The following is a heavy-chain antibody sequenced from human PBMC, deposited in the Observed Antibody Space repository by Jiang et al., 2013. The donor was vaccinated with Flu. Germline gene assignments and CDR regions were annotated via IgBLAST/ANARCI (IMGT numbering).Heavy chain of an antibody. CDR2: IYNSGST. CDR3: ARVITYSYGFGYFDS. V-gene: IGHV4-59*01. CDR1: GEAISSYF. J-gene: IGHJ4*02. Sequence: KPSQTLSLTCTVSGEAISSYFWTWIRQHPGKGLEWIGYIYNSGSTNYNPSLKSRVTISVDTSKNQLSLKLSSVTAADTAVYYCARVITYSYGFGYFDSWGQGTLVTVSS. D-gene: IGHD5-18*01.